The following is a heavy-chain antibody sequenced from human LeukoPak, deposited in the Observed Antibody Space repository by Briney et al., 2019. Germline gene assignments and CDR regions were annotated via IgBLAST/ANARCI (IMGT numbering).Heavy chain of an antibody. CDR3: ARDSSGWGTFDY. CDR2: IIPILGIA. J-gene: IGHJ4*02. V-gene: IGHV1-69*04. D-gene: IGHD6-19*01. CDR1: GGTFSSYA. Sequence: ASVKVSCKASGGTFSSYAISWVRQAPGQGLEWMGRIIPILGIANYAQKFQGRVTITADKSTSTAYMELSSLRSEDTAVYYCARDSSGWGTFDYWGQGTLVTVSS.